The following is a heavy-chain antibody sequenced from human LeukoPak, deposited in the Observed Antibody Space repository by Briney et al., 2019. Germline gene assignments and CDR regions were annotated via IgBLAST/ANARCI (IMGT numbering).Heavy chain of an antibody. D-gene: IGHD4-11*01. Sequence: GGSLRLSCAASGFTFSSYSMNWVRQAPGKGLEWVSYISSSSGTIYYVDSVKGRFTISRDNAKNSLYLQMNSLRAEDTAVYYCTRGALGDYCNYDWGQGTLVTVSS. V-gene: IGHV3-48*04. CDR3: TRGALGDYCNYD. CDR2: ISSSSGTI. J-gene: IGHJ4*02. CDR1: GFTFSSYS.